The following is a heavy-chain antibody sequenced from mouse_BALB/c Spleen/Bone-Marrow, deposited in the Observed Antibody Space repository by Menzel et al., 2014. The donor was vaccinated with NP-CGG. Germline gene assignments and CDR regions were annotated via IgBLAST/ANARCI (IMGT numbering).Heavy chain of an antibody. CDR3: TRSRYGDY. V-gene: IGHV1-18*01. D-gene: IGHD2-14*01. J-gene: IGHJ2*01. CDR1: GYTFTDYT. Sequence: EVQLQPSGPELVKPGASVKISCKTSGYTFTDYTMHWVKQSHGKSLEWIGHINPNIGGTNYNQKFKGKATLTLDKSSRTACMELRSLTSEDSAVYYCTRSRYGDYWGQGTTLTGSS. CDR2: INPNIGGT.